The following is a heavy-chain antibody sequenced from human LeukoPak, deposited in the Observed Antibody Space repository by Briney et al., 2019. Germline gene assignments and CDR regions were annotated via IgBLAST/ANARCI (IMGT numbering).Heavy chain of an antibody. V-gene: IGHV3-7*03. J-gene: IGHJ4*02. CDR1: GFTFSNYW. CDR2: IKEDGSEK. CDR3: ARTLRGGGALDY. Sequence: GGSLRLSCAVSGFTFSNYWLNWVRQAPGEGLEWVANIKEDGSEKYYVDSVKGRFTISRDNAKNSLFLQMNSLRAEDTAVYYCARTLRGGGALDYWGQGTLVTVSS. D-gene: IGHD3-16*01.